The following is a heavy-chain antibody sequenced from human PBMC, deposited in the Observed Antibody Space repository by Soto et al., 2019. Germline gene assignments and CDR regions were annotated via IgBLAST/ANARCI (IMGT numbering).Heavy chain of an antibody. J-gene: IGHJ6*02. V-gene: IGHV4-34*01. CDR3: ARGTPLLRYFDWSLGSYGMDV. CDR2: INHSGST. Sequence: SETLSLTCAVYGGSFSGYYWSWIRQPPGKGLEWIGEINHSGSTNYNPSLKSRVTISVDTSKDQFSLKLSSVTAADTAVYYCARGTPLLRYFDWSLGSYGMDVWGQGTTVTVSS. D-gene: IGHD3-9*01. CDR1: GGSFSGYY.